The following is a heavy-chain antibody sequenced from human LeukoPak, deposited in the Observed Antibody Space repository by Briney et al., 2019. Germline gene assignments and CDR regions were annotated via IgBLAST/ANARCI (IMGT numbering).Heavy chain of an antibody. V-gene: IGHV3-9*01. J-gene: IGHJ4*02. CDR1: GFTFDDYV. Sequence: PGRSLRLSCAASGFTFDDYVMHWVRQAPGKGLEWVSGISWNSGSIGYADSVKGRFTISRDNAKNSLYLQMNSLKTEDTAVYYCTTDVAYYDILTGYDYWGQGTLVTVSS. CDR3: TTDVAYYDILTGYDY. D-gene: IGHD3-9*01. CDR2: ISWNSGSI.